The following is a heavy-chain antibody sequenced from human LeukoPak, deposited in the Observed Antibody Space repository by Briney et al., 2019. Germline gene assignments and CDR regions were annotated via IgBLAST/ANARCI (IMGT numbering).Heavy chain of an antibody. CDR1: GGSISSSSYY. CDR2: IYYSGST. J-gene: IGHJ5*02. V-gene: IGHV4-39*01. D-gene: IGHD3-22*01. Sequence: NPSETLSLTCTVSGGSISSSSYYWGWIRQPPGKGLEWIGSIYYSGSTYYNPSLKSRVTISVDTSKNQFSLKLSSVTAADTAVYYCARHESSGYYAVRDWFDPWGQGTLVTVSS. CDR3: ARHESSGYYAVRDWFDP.